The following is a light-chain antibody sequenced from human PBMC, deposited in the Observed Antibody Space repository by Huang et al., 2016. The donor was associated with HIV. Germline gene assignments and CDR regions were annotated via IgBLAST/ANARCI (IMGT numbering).Light chain of an antibody. CDR3: MQSLQTSGLT. Sequence: DIVMTQSPLSLAVTPGEPASISCRARQSLLHTNGYNYLDWYLQKPGQSPRLLIYFASNRASGVPDRFSGSGSGTNFSLKISRVEAEDVGVYYCMQSLQTSGLTFGGGTRVEIK. CDR1: QSLLHTNGYNY. CDR2: FAS. V-gene: IGKV2-28*01. J-gene: IGKJ4*01.